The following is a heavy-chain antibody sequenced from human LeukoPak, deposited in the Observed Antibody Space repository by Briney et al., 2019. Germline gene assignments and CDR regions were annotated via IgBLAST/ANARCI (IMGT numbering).Heavy chain of an antibody. CDR1: GFTFSTYA. Sequence: GRSLRLSCAASGFTFSTYAMYWVRQAPGKGLEWVAVISYDGSSKYNADSVKGRFTISRDTSKNTLNLQMNSLRAEDTAVYYCARAKGSSSLASGEYLQHWGQGTLVTVSS. CDR2: ISYDGSSK. D-gene: IGHD6-6*01. CDR3: ARAKGSSSLASGEYLQH. J-gene: IGHJ1*01. V-gene: IGHV3-30*04.